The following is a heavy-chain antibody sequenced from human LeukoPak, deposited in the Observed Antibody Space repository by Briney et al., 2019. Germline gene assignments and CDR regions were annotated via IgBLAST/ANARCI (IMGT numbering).Heavy chain of an antibody. CDR3: ARAMGGYYGSGREHWFDP. CDR1: GGTFSSYA. CDR2: IIPIFGTA. Sequence: SVKVSCKASGGTFSSYAISWVRQAPGQGLEWMGGIIPIFGTANYAQKFQGRVTITADESTSTAYMELSGLRSEDTAVYYCARAMGGYYGSGREHWFDPWGQGTLVTVPS. D-gene: IGHD3-10*01. J-gene: IGHJ5*02. V-gene: IGHV1-69*13.